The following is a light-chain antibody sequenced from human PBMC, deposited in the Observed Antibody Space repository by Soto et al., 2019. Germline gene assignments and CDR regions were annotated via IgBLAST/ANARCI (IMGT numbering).Light chain of an antibody. Sequence: AIRMTQSPSSLSAPTGDRVTIACRASQDIGSVLAWYQQKAGKAPKLLIYVASALQTGVPSRFSGSGSGTDFTLPIRRLQSEDSATYYCQQYYRYPRTFGQGTKVDIK. CDR3: QQYYRYPRT. CDR1: QDIGSV. V-gene: IGKV1-8*01. J-gene: IGKJ1*01. CDR2: VAS.